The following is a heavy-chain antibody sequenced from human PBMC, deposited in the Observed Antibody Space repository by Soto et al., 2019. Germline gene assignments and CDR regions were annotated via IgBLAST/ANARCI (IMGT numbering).Heavy chain of an antibody. V-gene: IGHV3-7*03. CDR1: GFTFSSYW. CDR3: ARDRTNWNPDGGFDH. D-gene: IGHD1-20*01. Sequence: GGSLRLSCAASGFTFSSYWMSWVRQAPGKGLEWVANIKQDGSEKYYVDSVKGRFTISRDNAKNSLYLQMNSLRAEDTAVYYCARDRTNWNPDGGFDHWGDGTLVTDSS. CDR2: IKQDGSEK. J-gene: IGHJ5*02.